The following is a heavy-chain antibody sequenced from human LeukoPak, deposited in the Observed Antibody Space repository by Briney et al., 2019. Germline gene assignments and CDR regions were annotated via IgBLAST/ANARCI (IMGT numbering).Heavy chain of an antibody. CDR2: INPSGGST. CDR1: GYTFTSYY. Sequence: ASVKVSCKASGYTFTSYYMHWVRQAPGQGLEWMGIINPSGGSTSYAQKFQGRVTMTRDMSTSTVYMELSSLRSEDTAVYYCARVPSATRDCSGGSCYEDYWGQGTLVTVSS. D-gene: IGHD2-15*01. V-gene: IGHV1-46*01. J-gene: IGHJ4*02. CDR3: ARVPSATRDCSGGSCYEDY.